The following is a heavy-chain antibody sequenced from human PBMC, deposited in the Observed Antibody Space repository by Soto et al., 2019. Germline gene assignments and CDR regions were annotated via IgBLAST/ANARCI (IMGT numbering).Heavy chain of an antibody. Sequence: SETLSLTCAVSGGSISSGGYSWSWIRQPPGKGLEWIGYIYHSGSTYYNPSLKSRVTISVDRSKNQFSLKLSSVTAADTAVYYCARGTSYCGGDCSYFQHWGQGTLVTVYS. V-gene: IGHV4-30-2*01. J-gene: IGHJ1*01. D-gene: IGHD2-21*02. CDR2: IYHSGST. CDR1: GGSISSGGYS. CDR3: ARGTSYCGGDCSYFQH.